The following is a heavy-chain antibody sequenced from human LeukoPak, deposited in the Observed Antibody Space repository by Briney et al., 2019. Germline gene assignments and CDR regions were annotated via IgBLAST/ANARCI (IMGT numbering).Heavy chain of an antibody. D-gene: IGHD1-14*01. Sequence: GASVKVSCKASGYTFTGYYMHWVRQAPGQGLEWMGWINPNSGVTNYAQKFQGRVTMTRDTSISTAYMELSRLRSEDTAVYYCARGLPYVSPEKSPADYWGQGTLVTVSS. CDR3: ARGLPYVSPEKSPADY. CDR1: GYTFTGYY. V-gene: IGHV1-2*02. CDR2: INPNSGVT. J-gene: IGHJ4*02.